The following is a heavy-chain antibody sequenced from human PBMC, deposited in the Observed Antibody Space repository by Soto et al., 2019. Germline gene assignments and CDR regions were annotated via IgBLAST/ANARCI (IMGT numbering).Heavy chain of an antibody. CDR2: IYYSGST. V-gene: IGHV4-39*01. CDR1: GGSISSSSYY. CDR3: ATLPDFWSGYSPPNWFDP. D-gene: IGHD3-3*01. J-gene: IGHJ5*02. Sequence: SETLSLTCTVSGGSISSSSYYWGWIRQPPGKGLEWIGSIYYSGSTYYNPSLKSRVTISVDTSKNQFSLKLSSVTAADTAVYYCATLPDFWSGYSPPNWFDPWGQGTLVTVSS.